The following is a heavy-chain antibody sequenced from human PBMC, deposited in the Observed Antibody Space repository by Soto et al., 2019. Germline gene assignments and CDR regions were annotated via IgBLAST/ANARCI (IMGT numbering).Heavy chain of an antibody. Sequence: QVQLVQSGAEVKKPGASVKVSCKASGYTFTSYGISWVRQAPGQGLEWMGWISAYNGNTNYAQKLQGRVTMTTDTSTSTAYMELRSLRSADTAVYYCARDRVLRFLEWLLLRRSEGAGTFDYWGQGTLVTVSS. CDR1: GYTFTSYG. CDR2: ISAYNGNT. V-gene: IGHV1-18*01. D-gene: IGHD3-3*01. J-gene: IGHJ4*02. CDR3: ARDRVLRFLEWLLLRRSEGAGTFDY.